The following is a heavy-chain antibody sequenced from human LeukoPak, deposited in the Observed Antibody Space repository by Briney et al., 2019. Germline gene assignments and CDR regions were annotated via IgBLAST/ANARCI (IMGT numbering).Heavy chain of an antibody. CDR2: IKEDGSVK. CDR3: AKEYTGYAYFDY. Sequence: GGSPRPSCAASGFTFSSFWMIWVRQAPGKGLEWVANIKEDGSVKNYVDSVKGRFTISRDNAKNSLFLQMNSLRAEDTAVYYCAKEYTGYAYFDYWGQGTLVTVSS. J-gene: IGHJ4*02. V-gene: IGHV3-7*03. D-gene: IGHD3-9*01. CDR1: GFTFSSFW.